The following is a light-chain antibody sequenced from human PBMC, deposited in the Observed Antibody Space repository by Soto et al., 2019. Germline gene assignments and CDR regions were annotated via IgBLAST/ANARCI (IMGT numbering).Light chain of an antibody. J-gene: IGLJ1*01. Sequence: QSALTQPASVSGSPGQSITISCTGTSSDVGGHNYVSWYQHHPGKAPKLIIYDVTNRPSGVSNPFSGSKSGNTASLTISGLQPEDDVYYYCSSYTTSNTRQIVFGTGTNVTVL. CDR2: DVT. CDR1: SSDVGGHNY. V-gene: IGLV2-14*03. CDR3: SSYTTSNTRQIV.